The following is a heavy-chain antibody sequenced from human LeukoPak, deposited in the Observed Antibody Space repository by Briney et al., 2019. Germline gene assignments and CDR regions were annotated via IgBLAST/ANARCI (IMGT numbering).Heavy chain of an antibody. J-gene: IGHJ4*02. CDR2: IYYSGSS. Sequence: PSETLSLTCGVYGGSFSGYYWGWIRQPPGKGLEWIGCIYYSGSSYYNPSLKSRVTISVDTSKNPFSLKLSSVTAADTAVYYCARHTGGSYYPSRTWYYFDYWGQGTLVTVSS. V-gene: IGHV4-39*01. CDR1: GGSFSGYY. CDR3: ARHTGGSYYPSRTWYYFDY. D-gene: IGHD1-26*01.